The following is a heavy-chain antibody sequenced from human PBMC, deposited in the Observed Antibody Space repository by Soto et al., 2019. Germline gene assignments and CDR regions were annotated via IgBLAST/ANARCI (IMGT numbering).Heavy chain of an antibody. V-gene: IGHV3-23*01. CDR2: IRGSGGST. J-gene: IGHJ4*02. D-gene: IGHD3-10*01. Sequence: EVQLLESGGGLVQPGGSLRLSCAASGFSFASYAKNWVRQAPGKGLEWVSGIRGSGGSTYYADSVKGRFTISRDNSKNTLYLQLSSLRVEDTAVYYCAKGFGISWQYYLDYWGQGTLVTVSS. CDR3: AKGFGISWQYYLDY. CDR1: GFSFASYA.